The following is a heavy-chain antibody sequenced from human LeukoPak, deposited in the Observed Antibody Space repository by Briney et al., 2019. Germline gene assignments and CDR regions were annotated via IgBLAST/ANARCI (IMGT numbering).Heavy chain of an antibody. J-gene: IGHJ4*02. Sequence: ASVKVSCKASGYTFTSYAMHWVRQAPGQRLEWMGWINAGNGNTKYSQKFQGRVTITRDTSASTAYMELSSLRSEDTAVYYCARYLVATDSFDYWGQGTLVTVSS. CDR3: ARYLVATDSFDY. D-gene: IGHD5-12*01. CDR2: INAGNGNT. CDR1: GYTFTSYA. V-gene: IGHV1-3*01.